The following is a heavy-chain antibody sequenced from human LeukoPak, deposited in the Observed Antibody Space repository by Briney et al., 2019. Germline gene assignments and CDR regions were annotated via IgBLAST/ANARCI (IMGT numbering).Heavy chain of an antibody. CDR2: ISAYNGNT. Sequence: ASVKVSCKASGYTFTSYGISWVRQAPGQGLEWMGWISAYNGNTNYAQKLQGRVTMTRDTSISTAYMELSRLRSDDTAVYYCARGLEWLTRRHTWFDPWGQGTLVTVSS. CDR1: GYTFTSYG. J-gene: IGHJ5*02. D-gene: IGHD3-3*01. CDR3: ARGLEWLTRRHTWFDP. V-gene: IGHV1-18*01.